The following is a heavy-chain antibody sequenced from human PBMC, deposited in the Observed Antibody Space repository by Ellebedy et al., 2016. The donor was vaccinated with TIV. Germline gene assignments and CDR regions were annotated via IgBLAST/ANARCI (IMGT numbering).Heavy chain of an antibody. D-gene: IGHD3-9*01. CDR2: ISAYNGNT. V-gene: IGHV1-18*01. CDR3: ARDYYDILTGYREGAGAPATY. Sequence: ASVKVSXXASGYTFTSYGISWVRQAPGQGLEWMGWISAYNGNTNYAQKLQGRVTMTTDTSTSTAYMELRSLRSDDTVVYYCARDYYDILTGYREGAGAPATYWGQGTLVTVSS. J-gene: IGHJ4*02. CDR1: GYTFTSYG.